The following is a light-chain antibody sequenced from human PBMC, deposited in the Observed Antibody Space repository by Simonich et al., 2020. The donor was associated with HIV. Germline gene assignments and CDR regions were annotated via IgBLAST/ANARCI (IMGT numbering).Light chain of an antibody. CDR3: QQYGSI. CDR2: YAS. CDR1: QSIGSS. Sequence: EIVLTQSPDFQSVTPKEKVTITCRASQSIGSSLHWHQQKPDQSPKLLIKYASQSFSGVPARFSGSGSGTDFTLTISRLEPEDFAVYYCQQYGSIFGQGTKLEIK. V-gene: IGKV6-21*01. J-gene: IGKJ2*01.